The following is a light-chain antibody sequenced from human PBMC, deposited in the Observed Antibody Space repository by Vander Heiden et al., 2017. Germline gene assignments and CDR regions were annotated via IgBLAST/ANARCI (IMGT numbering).Light chain of an antibody. CDR1: ALPKQY. CDR2: KDS. J-gene: IGLJ2*01. CDR3: QSADSSGTYPV. Sequence: SYELTQPPSVSVSPGQTARITCSGDALPKQYAYWYQQKPGQAPVLVIYKDSERPSGITERFSGSSSGTTVTLTISGVQAEDEADYYCQSADSSGTYPVFGGGTKRTVL. V-gene: IGLV3-25*03.